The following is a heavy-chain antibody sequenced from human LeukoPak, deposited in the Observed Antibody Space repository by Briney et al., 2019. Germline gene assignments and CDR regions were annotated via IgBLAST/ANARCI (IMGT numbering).Heavy chain of an antibody. CDR1: GFTFSDAW. D-gene: IGHD2-21*02. J-gene: IGHJ4*02. Sequence: GGSLRLSCEASGFTFSDAWMSWVRQAPGRGLVWVGRIQREIDGGTTDYAAPVKGRFTISRDDSKNTLYLQMNSLKIEDTAVYYCATELLSHFDYWSQGTLVTVSS. CDR2: IQREIDGGTT. V-gene: IGHV3-15*01. CDR3: ATELLSHFDY.